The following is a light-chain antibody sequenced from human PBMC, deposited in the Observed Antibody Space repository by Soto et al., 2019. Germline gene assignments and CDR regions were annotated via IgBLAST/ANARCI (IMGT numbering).Light chain of an antibody. J-gene: IGKJ4*01. CDR2: GAS. Sequence: EIVLTQSPGTLSLSPGERATLSCRASQSGSSSYLAWYQQKPGQPPRLLIYGASSRATGIPARFSGSGSGTDFTLTISSVEPEDFAVYYCHQYSSSPFTFGRGTKLEIK. CDR1: QSGSSSY. CDR3: HQYSSSPFT. V-gene: IGKV3-20*01.